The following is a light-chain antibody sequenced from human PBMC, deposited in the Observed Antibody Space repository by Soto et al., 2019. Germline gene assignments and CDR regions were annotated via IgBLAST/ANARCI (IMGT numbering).Light chain of an antibody. CDR3: QQYNSYSWT. Sequence: DIQMTQSPSTLSASVGDRVTITCRASQSISSWLAWYQQKPGKAPKLLIYKASSLESGVPSRFSGSGSGTEFNLTISSLQPDDFATYDCQQYNSYSWTFGQGTKVEIK. CDR1: QSISSW. V-gene: IGKV1-5*03. J-gene: IGKJ1*01. CDR2: KAS.